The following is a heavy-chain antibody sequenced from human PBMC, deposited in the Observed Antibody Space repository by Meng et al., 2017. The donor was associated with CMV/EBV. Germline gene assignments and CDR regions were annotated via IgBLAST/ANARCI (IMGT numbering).Heavy chain of an antibody. V-gene: IGHV1-46*01. J-gene: IGHJ5*02. Sequence: ASVKVSCKASGYTFTGYYMHWVRQAPGQGLEWMGGVIPRLGVPDFAQKFQGRLTITADKATSVVNMELSSLTSEDTAVYYCASHFHLGYCNTPTCYRSFDPWGQGTLVTVSS. CDR1: GYTFTGYY. CDR2: VIPRLGVP. D-gene: IGHD2-2*02. CDR3: ASHFHLGYCNTPTCYRSFDP.